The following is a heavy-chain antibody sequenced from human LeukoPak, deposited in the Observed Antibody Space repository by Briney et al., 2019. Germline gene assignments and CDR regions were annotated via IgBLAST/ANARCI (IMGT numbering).Heavy chain of an antibody. J-gene: IGHJ3*02. V-gene: IGHV1-2*02. CDR3: ARSRRVGKTVDI. D-gene: IGHD1-26*01. CDR2: INPNSGGT. Sequence: ASVKVSCRASGYTFTGYYMHWVRQAPGQGLEWMGWINPNSGGTNYAQKFQGRDTMTRDTSISTAYMELSRLRSDDTAVYYCARSRRVGKTVDIWGQGTMVTVSS. CDR1: GYTFTGYY.